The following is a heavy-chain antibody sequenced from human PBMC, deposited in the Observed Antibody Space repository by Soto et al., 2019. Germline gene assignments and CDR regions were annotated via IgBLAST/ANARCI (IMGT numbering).Heavy chain of an antibody. V-gene: IGHV3-33*01. CDR1: GFTFSSYG. D-gene: IGHD3-10*01. J-gene: IGHJ6*02. Sequence: QVQLVESGGGVVQPGRSLRLSCAASGFTFSSYGMHWVRQAPGKGLEWVAVIWYDGSNKYYADSVKGRFTISRDNSKNRLYLQMNSLRAEGTAVYYWAREERVLWFGELWDGMDVWGQGTTVTVSS. CDR3: AREERVLWFGELWDGMDV. CDR2: IWYDGSNK.